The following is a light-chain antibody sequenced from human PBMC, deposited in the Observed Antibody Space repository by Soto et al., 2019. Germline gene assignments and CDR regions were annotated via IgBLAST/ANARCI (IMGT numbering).Light chain of an antibody. Sequence: DVQLTQSPSVLAASVGDRLTITCRASQDIKRFLAGYQQKPGKAPKLLIDTISTLQSGVPSRFSGSGSGTEFTLTVSSLKPDDLATYYCQPVNTYPVTFAGGTNVEI. V-gene: IGKV1-9*01. CDR3: QPVNTYPVT. CDR2: TIS. CDR1: QDIKRF. J-gene: IGKJ4*01.